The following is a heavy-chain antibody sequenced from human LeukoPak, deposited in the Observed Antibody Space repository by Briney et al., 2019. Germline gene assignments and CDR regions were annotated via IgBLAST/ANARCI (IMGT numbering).Heavy chain of an antibody. V-gene: IGHV3-30*04. D-gene: IGHD2/OR15-2a*01. CDR2: ISYDGSSK. Sequence: GGSLRLSCAAPRFTLSRSVMPRVGQAPGKGLEWVAGISYDGSSKYYADSVEGRFTISRDNPKNTMFLQMNSLRVEDTAVYYCGRNSWGQGTLVTVSS. CDR3: GRNS. CDR1: RFTLSRSV. J-gene: IGHJ4*02.